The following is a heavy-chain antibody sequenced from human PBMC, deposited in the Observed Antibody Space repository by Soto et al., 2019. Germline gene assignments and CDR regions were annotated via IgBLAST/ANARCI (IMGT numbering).Heavy chain of an antibody. Sequence: HLQESGPGLLKSFETLSLTCSVSGGSIRTAAYYWSWIRQRPGKGLEWIGNIFYSGSTSFSSSLRSRVKISIDTSKNQFSLDLSSVTAADTAIYYCARTLRSGNLRFDYWGQGTLVTVSS. D-gene: IGHD1-1*01. CDR3: ARTLRSGNLRFDY. CDR2: IFYSGST. J-gene: IGHJ4*02. CDR1: GGSIRTAAYY. V-gene: IGHV4-31*03.